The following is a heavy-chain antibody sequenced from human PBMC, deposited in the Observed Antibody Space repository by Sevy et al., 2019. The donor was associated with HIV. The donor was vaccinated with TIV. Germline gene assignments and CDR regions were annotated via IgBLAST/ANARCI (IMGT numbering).Heavy chain of an antibody. CDR3: VSNTVTTLRFDY. CDR2: ISFDGSSQ. V-gene: IGHV3-30*03. Sequence: GGSLRLSCAASGLTFSRYGMHWVRQAPGKGLDWEAVISFDGSSQYYADSVKGRFTISRDNSRKTVSLQMNSLRLEDTAVYYSVSNTVTTLRFDYWGQGTVVTVSS. J-gene: IGHJ4*02. D-gene: IGHD4-4*01. CDR1: GLTFSRYG.